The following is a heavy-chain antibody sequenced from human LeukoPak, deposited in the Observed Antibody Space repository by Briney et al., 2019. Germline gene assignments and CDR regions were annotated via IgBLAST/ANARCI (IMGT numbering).Heavy chain of an antibody. Sequence: PGGSLRLSCAASGFTFSSYGMHWVRQAPGKGLEWVSYISSSSSTIYYADSVKGRFTISRDNAKNSLYLQMNSLRAEDTAVYYCARDSLRRQWLVQYFDYWGQGTLVTVSS. J-gene: IGHJ4*02. D-gene: IGHD6-19*01. CDR3: ARDSLRRQWLVQYFDY. CDR2: ISSSSSTI. V-gene: IGHV3-48*01. CDR1: GFTFSSYG.